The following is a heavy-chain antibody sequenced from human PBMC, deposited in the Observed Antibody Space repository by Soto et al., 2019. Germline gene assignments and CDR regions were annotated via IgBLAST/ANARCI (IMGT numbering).Heavy chain of an antibody. CDR2: INESGGRT. V-gene: IGHV3-23*01. J-gene: IGHJ5*02. CDR1: GFTFTSYA. Sequence: GGSLRLSCAASGFTFTSYAMSWVRQAPGKGLEWVSTINESGGRTYYTDSVKGRFTISRDISKNTLYLQMNSLRAEDTALYYCAKDARPSSWGQGTLVTVLL. CDR3: AKDARPSS.